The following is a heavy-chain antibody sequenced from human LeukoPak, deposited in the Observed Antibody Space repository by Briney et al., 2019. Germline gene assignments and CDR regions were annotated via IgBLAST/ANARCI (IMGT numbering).Heavy chain of an antibody. V-gene: IGHV3-11*01. D-gene: IGHD4-23*01. CDR2: ISSSGSTI. CDR3: ASQKKVTRRFEIDEYFQH. CDR1: GFTFSDYY. Sequence: GGSLRLSCAASGFTFSDYYMSWIRQAPGKGLEWVSYISSSGSTIYYADSVKGRFTISRDNAKNSLYLQMNSLRAEDTAVYYCASQKKVTRRFEIDEYFQHWGQGTLVTVSS. J-gene: IGHJ1*01.